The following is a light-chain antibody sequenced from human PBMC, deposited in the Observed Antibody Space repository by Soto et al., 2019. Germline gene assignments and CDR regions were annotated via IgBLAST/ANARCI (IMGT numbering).Light chain of an antibody. CDR2: AAS. CDR3: QQLNSYPF. J-gene: IGKJ4*01. V-gene: IGKV1-9*01. Sequence: IPLTQSPSSLSASAGDRVTITCRASQSISSYLAWYQQKPGKAPKLLIYAASTVQSGVPTRFSGSGSATDIILTSSILHAEDGATYCCQQLNSYPFFGGGTKVEIK. CDR1: QSISSY.